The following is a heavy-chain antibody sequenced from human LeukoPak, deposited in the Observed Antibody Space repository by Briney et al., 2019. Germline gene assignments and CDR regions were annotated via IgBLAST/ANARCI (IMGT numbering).Heavy chain of an antibody. CDR1: GFTFSNYA. CDR2: ISGSDGST. J-gene: IGHJ4*02. CDR3: AKGRGYCTGGSCYSDY. D-gene: IGHD2-15*01. Sequence: PGGPLRLSCTASGFTFSNYAMSWVRQAPGKGLEWVSTISGSDGSTYYADSVKGRFTISRDNSKNTLYLQMNSLRVEDTAIYYCAKGRGYCTGGSCYSDYWGQGTPVTVSS. V-gene: IGHV3-23*01.